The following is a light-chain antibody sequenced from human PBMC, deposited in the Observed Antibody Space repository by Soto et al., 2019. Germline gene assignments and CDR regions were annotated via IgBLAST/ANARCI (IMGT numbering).Light chain of an antibody. V-gene: IGKV3-20*01. CDR2: GAS. CDR3: QQSYSTPLT. Sequence: EIVLTQSPGTLSLSPGERATLSCRASQSVSSSYLAWYQQKPGQAPRLLIYGASSRATGIPDRFSGSGSGTDFTLTISSLQPEDVGNYFCQQSYSTPLTFGGGTKVQI. J-gene: IGKJ4*01. CDR1: QSVSSSY.